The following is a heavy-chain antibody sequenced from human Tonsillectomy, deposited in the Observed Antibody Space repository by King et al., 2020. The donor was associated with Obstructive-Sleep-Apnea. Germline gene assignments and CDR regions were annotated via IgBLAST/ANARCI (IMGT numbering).Heavy chain of an antibody. CDR3: AKVIYDILTGYYSEYYYYGMDV. V-gene: IGHV3-30*18. J-gene: IGHJ6*02. CDR1: GFTFSSYG. D-gene: IGHD3-9*01. Sequence: VQLVESGGGVVQPGRSLRLSCAASGFTFSSYGMHWVRQAPGKGLEWVAVISYDGSNKYYADSVKGRFTISRDNSKNTLYLQMNSLRAEDTAVYYCAKVIYDILTGYYSEYYYYGMDVWGQGTTVTVSS. CDR2: ISYDGSNK.